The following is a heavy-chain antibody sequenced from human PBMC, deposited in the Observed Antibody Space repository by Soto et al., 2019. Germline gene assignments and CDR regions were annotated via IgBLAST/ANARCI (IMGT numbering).Heavy chain of an antibody. Sequence: EVQLLESGGGLVQPEGSLRLSCEASGFTFSSYAMSWVRQAPGKGLEWVSGISGGGSTTYYADSVKGCFTISRDNSKNTLYLQVNSLRAEDTAVYYCARDQAAGGTISRYFQDWGQGTLVTVSS. CDR3: ARDQAAGGTISRYFQD. V-gene: IGHV3-23*01. CDR2: ISGGGSTT. D-gene: IGHD6-13*01. CDR1: GFTFSSYA. J-gene: IGHJ1*01.